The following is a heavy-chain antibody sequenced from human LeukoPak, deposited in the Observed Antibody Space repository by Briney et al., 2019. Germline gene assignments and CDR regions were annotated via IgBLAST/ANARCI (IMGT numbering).Heavy chain of an antibody. CDR3: VANYYDSSGAT. CDR1: GDSISGGTYY. V-gene: IGHV4-61*02. J-gene: IGHJ5*02. Sequence: SETLSLTCTVSGDSISGGTYYWSWIRQPAGKGLEWIGRVYSSGSTNYNPSLKSRVTMSVDTSKNQFSLKLSSVTAADTAVYYCVANYYDSSGATWGQGTLVTVSS. CDR2: VYSSGST. D-gene: IGHD3-22*01.